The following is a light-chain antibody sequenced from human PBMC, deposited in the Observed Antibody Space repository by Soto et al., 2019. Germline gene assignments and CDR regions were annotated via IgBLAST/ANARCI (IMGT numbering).Light chain of an antibody. V-gene: IGLV2-18*01. J-gene: IGLJ1*01. CDR1: SSDVGSYNR. Sequence: QSVLTQPHSVSGSPGQSVTISCTGTSSDVGSYNRVSWYQQPPGTAPKVMIYEVSNRPSGVPDRFSGSKSGNTASLTISGLQAEDEADYYCSLYTSSSTYVFGTGTKVTVL. CDR2: EVS. CDR3: SLYTSSSTYV.